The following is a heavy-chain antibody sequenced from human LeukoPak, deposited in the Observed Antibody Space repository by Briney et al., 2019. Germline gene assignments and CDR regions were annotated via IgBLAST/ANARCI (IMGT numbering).Heavy chain of an antibody. V-gene: IGHV3-11*01. Sequence: GGSLRLSCAASGFTFSDYYMSWIRQAPGKGLEWVSYISSSGSTIYYADSAKGRFTISRDNAKNSLYLQMNSLRAEDTAVYYCASDFYYDSKYFDLWGRGTLVTVSS. CDR1: GFTFSDYY. CDR2: ISSSGSTI. D-gene: IGHD3-22*01. J-gene: IGHJ2*01. CDR3: ASDFYYDSKYFDL.